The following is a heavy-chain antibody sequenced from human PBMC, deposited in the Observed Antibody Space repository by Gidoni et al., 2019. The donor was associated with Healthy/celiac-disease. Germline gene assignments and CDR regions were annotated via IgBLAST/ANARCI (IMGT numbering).Heavy chain of an antibody. CDR3: ARAVAARSRVDY. J-gene: IGHJ4*02. D-gene: IGHD6-6*01. Sequence: QVQLQQWGAGLLKPSETLSLTCAVYGGSFSGYYWSWIRQPPGKGLEWIGEINHSGSTNYNPSLKSRVTISVDTSKNQFSLKLSSVTAADTAVYYCARAVAARSRVDYWGQGTLVTVSS. V-gene: IGHV4-34*01. CDR1: GGSFSGYY. CDR2: INHSGST.